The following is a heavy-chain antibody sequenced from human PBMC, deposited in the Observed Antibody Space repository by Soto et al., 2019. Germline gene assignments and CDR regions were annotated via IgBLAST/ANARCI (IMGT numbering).Heavy chain of an antibody. CDR3: ASMGRGSGTTGFDY. D-gene: IGHD3-10*01. CDR2: ISGSGGST. Sequence: GGSLRLSCAASGFTFGSYAMRWVRQAPGKGLEWVSAISGSGGSTYYADSVKGRFTISRDNSKNTLYLQMNSLRAEDTAVYYCASMGRGSGTTGFDYWGQGTLVTVSS. J-gene: IGHJ4*02. CDR1: GFTFGSYA. V-gene: IGHV3-23*01.